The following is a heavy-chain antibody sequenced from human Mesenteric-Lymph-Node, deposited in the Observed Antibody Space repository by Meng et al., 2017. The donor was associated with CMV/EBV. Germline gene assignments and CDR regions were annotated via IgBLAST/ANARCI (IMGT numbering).Heavy chain of an antibody. CDR1: GYSISSGYY. D-gene: IGHD2-2*02. Sequence: SETLSLTCTVSGYSISSGYYWGWIRQPPGKGLEWIGSIYHSGSTYYNPSLKSRVTISVDTSKNQFSLKLSSVTAADTAVYYCARDQDCSSTSCYTRDYFDYWGQGTLVTVSS. J-gene: IGHJ4*02. CDR3: ARDQDCSSTSCYTRDYFDY. V-gene: IGHV4-38-2*02. CDR2: IYHSGST.